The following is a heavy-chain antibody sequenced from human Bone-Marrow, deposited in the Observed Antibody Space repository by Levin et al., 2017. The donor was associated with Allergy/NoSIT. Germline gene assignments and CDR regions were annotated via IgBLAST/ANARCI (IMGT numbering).Heavy chain of an antibody. CDR1: GGTFSSYA. CDR3: ARDLGYCSGGSCYSGYYYYYYGMDV. D-gene: IGHD2-15*01. J-gene: IGHJ6*02. Sequence: SVKVSCKASGGTFSSYAISWVRQAPGQGLEWMGGIIPIFGTANYAQKFQGRVTITADESTSTAYMELSSLRSEDTAVYYCARDLGYCSGGSCYSGYYYYYYGMDVWGQGTTVTVSS. CDR2: IIPIFGTA. V-gene: IGHV1-69*13.